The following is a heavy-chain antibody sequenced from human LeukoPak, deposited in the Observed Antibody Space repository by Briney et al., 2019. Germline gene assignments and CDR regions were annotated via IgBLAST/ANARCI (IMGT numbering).Heavy chain of an antibody. J-gene: IGHJ4*02. Sequence: GGSLRLSCAASGFTFSSYAMHWVRQAPGKGLEWVAVISYDGSNKYYADSVKGRFTISRDNSKNTLYLQMNSLRAEDTAVYYCARLYSSGWAFDYWGQGTLVTVSS. CDR1: GFTFSSYA. CDR3: ARLYSSGWAFDY. D-gene: IGHD6-19*01. V-gene: IGHV3-30*04. CDR2: ISYDGSNK.